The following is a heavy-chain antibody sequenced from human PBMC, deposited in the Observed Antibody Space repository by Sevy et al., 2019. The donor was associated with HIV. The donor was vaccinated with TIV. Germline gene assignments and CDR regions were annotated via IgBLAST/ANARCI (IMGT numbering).Heavy chain of an antibody. V-gene: IGHV3-33*01. CDR3: ARDGYSSGWDQDY. Sequence: GGSLRLSCAASGFTFISYGMHWVRQAPGKGLEWVAVIWYDGSNKYYADSVKGRFTISRDNSKNTLYLQMNSLRAEDTAVYYCARDGYSSGWDQDYWGQGTLVTVSS. J-gene: IGHJ4*02. CDR1: GFTFISYG. D-gene: IGHD6-19*01. CDR2: IWYDGSNK.